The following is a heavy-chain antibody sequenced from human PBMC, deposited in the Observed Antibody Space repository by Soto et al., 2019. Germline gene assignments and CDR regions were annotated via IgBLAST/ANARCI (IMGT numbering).Heavy chain of an antibody. V-gene: IGHV1-18*04. Sequence: GASVKVSCKASGYTFTSYGISWVRQAPGQGLEWMGWISAYNGNTNYAQKLQGRVTMTTDTSTSTAYMELRSLRSDDTAVYYCAMYCSSTSGYDILGYYYAMDVWGQGTTVTV. CDR3: AMYCSSTSGYDILGYYYAMDV. CDR1: GYTFTSYG. CDR2: ISAYNGNT. J-gene: IGHJ6*02. D-gene: IGHD2-2*01.